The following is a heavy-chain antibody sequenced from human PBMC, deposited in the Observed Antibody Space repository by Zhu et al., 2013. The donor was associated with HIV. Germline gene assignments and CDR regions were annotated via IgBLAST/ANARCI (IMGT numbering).Heavy chain of an antibody. Sequence: QVQLVQPGAEVKRPGASVRVSCRASGYTFAGYYIHWVRQAPRQGLEWMGWIDPNSGGTHYARSFQGGVTMTRDTSISTAYMELSRLKSDDTAVYYCARELRIGSGTIDYWGQGTLVTVSS. CDR2: IDPNSGGT. CDR3: ARELRIGSGTIDY. J-gene: IGHJ4*02. V-gene: IGHV1-2*02. CDR1: GYTFAGYY. D-gene: IGHD3-10*01.